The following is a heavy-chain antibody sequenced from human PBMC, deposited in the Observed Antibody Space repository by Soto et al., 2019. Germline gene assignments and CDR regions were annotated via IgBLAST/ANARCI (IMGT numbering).Heavy chain of an antibody. D-gene: IGHD3-3*01. CDR1: GFSFSSYA. V-gene: IGHV3-23*01. J-gene: IGHJ6*02. CDR3: AKDKDWSGVYGMDV. CDR2: INGGSTT. Sequence: EVQLLESGGGLVQPGGSLRLSCAASGFSFSSYAMNWVRQAPGKGLEWVTTINGGSTTYYADSVKGRFTISRDNSKNTLYLQMNDLRAEDTAVYYCAKDKDWSGVYGMDVWGQGTTVTVSS.